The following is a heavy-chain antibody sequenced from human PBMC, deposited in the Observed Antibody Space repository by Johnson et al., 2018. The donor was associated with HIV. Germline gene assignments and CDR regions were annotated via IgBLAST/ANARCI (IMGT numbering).Heavy chain of an antibody. CDR3: AKDTTFYYDTSGPSDAFDI. CDR1: GFTFDDYA. CDR2: ISWNSGNI. Sequence: EVQLVESGGGLVQPGRSLRLSCAASGFTFDDYAMHWVRQAPGKGLEWVSGISWNSGNIGYADSVKGRFTISRDNAKNSLYLQMNSLRAEDTALYYCAKDTTFYYDTSGPSDAFDIWGQGTVVTVSS. D-gene: IGHD3-22*01. J-gene: IGHJ3*02. V-gene: IGHV3-9*01.